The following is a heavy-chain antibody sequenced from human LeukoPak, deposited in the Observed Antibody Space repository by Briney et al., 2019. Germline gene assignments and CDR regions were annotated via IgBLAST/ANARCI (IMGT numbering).Heavy chain of an antibody. Sequence: GASVKVPCKASGYTFTSYYMHWVRQAPGQGLEWMGIINPSGGSTSYAQKFQGRVTMTRDTSTSTVYMELSSLRSEDTAVYYCAREGWSGYFNYYYYGMDVWGQGTTVTVSS. V-gene: IGHV1-46*01. J-gene: IGHJ6*02. CDR3: AREGWSGYFNYYYYGMDV. CDR1: GYTFTSYY. D-gene: IGHD3-3*01. CDR2: INPSGGST.